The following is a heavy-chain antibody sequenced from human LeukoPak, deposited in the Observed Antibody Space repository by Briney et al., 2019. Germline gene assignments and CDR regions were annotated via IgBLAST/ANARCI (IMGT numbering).Heavy chain of an antibody. J-gene: IGHJ4*02. CDR3: AKGQGYYFDY. Sequence: GGSLRLSCAASGFSFSSYGMHWVRQAPGKGLEWMAFIQVDGSSAYYADSVKGRFTFSRDNSKNTLYLQMDSLRPEGTAVYYCAKGQGYYFDYWGQGTLVTVSS. CDR2: IQVDGSSA. CDR1: GFSFSSYG. V-gene: IGHV3-30*02.